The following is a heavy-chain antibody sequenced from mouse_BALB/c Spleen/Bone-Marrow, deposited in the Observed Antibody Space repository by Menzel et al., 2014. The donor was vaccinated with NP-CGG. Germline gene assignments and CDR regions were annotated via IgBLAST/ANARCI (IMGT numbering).Heavy chain of an antibody. D-gene: IGHD2-3*01. V-gene: IGHV1-82*01. Sequence: QVQLKESGPELVKPGASVRISCKASGYAFSNSWMKWVKQRPGQGLEWIGRIYPGDGDTYYNGKFKGKATLTADKSSSTVYMQLSSLTSVDSAVYFCARSDGYRALDYWGQGTPVTVSS. J-gene: IGHJ4*01. CDR2: IYPGDGDT. CDR3: ARSDGYRALDY. CDR1: GYAFSNSW.